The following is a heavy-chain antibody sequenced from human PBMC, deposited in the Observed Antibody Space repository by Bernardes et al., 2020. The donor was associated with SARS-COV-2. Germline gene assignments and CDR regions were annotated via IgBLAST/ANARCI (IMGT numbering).Heavy chain of an antibody. D-gene: IGHD6-19*01. CDR3: ARIDEVTGRDY. V-gene: IGHV3-7*01. J-gene: IGHJ4*02. CDR1: GFTFRSYG. Sequence: GGSLRPSCATSGFTFRSYGMSWVRQAPAKGLEWVAHIKADGSQGSSVDSVRGRFTISRDNAKNLLYLQMNSLRAEDTAIYYRARIDEVTGRDYSGQGTLVPVSS. CDR2: IKADGSQG.